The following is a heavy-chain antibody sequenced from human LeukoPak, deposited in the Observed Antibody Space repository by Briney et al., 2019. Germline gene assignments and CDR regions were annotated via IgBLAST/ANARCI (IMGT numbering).Heavy chain of an antibody. D-gene: IGHD5-24*01. CDR2: INPKTRGT. V-gene: IGHV1-2*06. J-gene: IGHJ3*02. CDR3: ARVGDGLNDAFDM. CDR1: GYTFTNYA. Sequence: ASVKVSCKTSGYTFTNYAISWVRQAPGQGPEWMGRINPKTRGTNYAQKFQGRVTMTRDTSITTGYMELSRLRSDDTAVYYCARVGDGLNDAFDMWGQGTLVTVSS.